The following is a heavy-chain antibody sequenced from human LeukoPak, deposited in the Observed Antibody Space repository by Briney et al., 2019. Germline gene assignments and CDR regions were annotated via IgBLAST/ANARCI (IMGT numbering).Heavy chain of an antibody. CDR3: TSMFSGNSHQLDY. Sequence: GGSLRLSCAASGFPFNNAWMSWVRQAPGKGLEWVSRIKTKADGGTTDYAAPVKGRFTLSRDDSKSTLYLQMNTLKAEDTAVYYCTSMFSGNSHQLDYWGQGTLVTVSS. CDR2: IKTKADGGTT. CDR1: GFPFNNAW. D-gene: IGHD4-23*01. J-gene: IGHJ4*02. V-gene: IGHV3-15*01.